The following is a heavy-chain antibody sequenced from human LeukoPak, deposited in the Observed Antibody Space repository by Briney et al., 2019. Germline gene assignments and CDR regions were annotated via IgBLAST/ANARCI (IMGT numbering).Heavy chain of an antibody. CDR2: VSAYSGTT. Sequence: ASVKVSCKASGYTFTHSGINWVRQAPGQGLEWMGWVSAYSGTTNYAQKFQGRVIMTTDTSTTTAYMELRGLRSDDTAVYYCARGGSNWNDQYYFDHWGQGTLVTVSS. D-gene: IGHD1-1*01. V-gene: IGHV1-18*01. CDR1: GYTFTHSG. J-gene: IGHJ4*02. CDR3: ARGGSNWNDQYYFDH.